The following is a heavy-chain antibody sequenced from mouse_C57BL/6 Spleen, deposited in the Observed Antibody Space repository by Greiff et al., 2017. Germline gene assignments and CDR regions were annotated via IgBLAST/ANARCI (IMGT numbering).Heavy chain of an antibody. CDR1: GYTFTDYH. CDR3: ARERRRYYAMDY. CDR2: INPNNGGT. V-gene: IGHV1-18*01. D-gene: IGHD3-2*02. Sequence: EVQLQQSGPELVKPGASVKIPCKASGYTFTDYHMDWVKQSHGKSLEWIGDINPNNGGTIYNQKFKGKATLTVDKSSSTAYMELRSLTSEDTAVYYCARERRRYYAMDYWGQGTSVTVSS. J-gene: IGHJ4*01.